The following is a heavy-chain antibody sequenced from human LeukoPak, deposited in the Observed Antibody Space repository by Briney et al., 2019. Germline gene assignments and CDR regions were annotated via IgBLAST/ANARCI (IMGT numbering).Heavy chain of an antibody. CDR1: GFTFSSYE. J-gene: IGHJ4*02. Sequence: GGSLRLSCAASGFTFSSYEMNWVRQAPGKGLEWVSYISGGGDTIYYADSVKGRYTMSRNNAKNSLYLLMNSLRAEDTAIYYCAGDWASYNWILGYWGQGPLVTVSS. CDR2: ISGGGDTI. CDR3: AGDWASYNWILGY. V-gene: IGHV3-48*03. D-gene: IGHD1-20*01.